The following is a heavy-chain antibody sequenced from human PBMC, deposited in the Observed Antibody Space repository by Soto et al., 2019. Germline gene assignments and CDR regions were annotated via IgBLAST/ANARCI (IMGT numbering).Heavy chain of an antibody. D-gene: IGHD6-13*01. V-gene: IGHV3-33*01. CDR2: VWYDGTNK. J-gene: IGHJ4*02. Sequence: QVQLVESGGGVVQPGRSLRLSCEASGFTCKSYGMHWVRQAPGKGLEWVAVVWYDGTNKKYADSVKGRFNIYRDNSKNTLYLQMDSLRAEATGIYYCARGGHSSSWYRLEAYFFDYWGRGSVVTVSS. CDR3: ARGGHSSSWYRLEAYFFDY. CDR1: GFTCKSYG.